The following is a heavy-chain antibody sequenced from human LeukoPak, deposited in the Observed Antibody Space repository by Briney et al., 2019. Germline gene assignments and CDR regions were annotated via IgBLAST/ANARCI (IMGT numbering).Heavy chain of an antibody. V-gene: IGHV4-31*03. J-gene: IGHJ3*02. D-gene: IGHD3-22*01. CDR1: GGSISSGGYY. Sequence: SQTQSLTCTVSGGSISSGGYYWSWIRQHPGKGLEWIGYIYYSGSTYYNPSLKSRVTISVDTSKNQFSLKLSSVTAADTAVYYCARRYDSSGYYYPGPFDIWGQGTMVTVSS. CDR2: IYYSGST. CDR3: ARRYDSSGYYYPGPFDI.